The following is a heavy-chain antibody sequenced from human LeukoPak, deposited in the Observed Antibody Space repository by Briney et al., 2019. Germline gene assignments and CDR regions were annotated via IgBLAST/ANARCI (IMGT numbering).Heavy chain of an antibody. CDR1: GGSISSGGYY. Sequence: PSETLSLTCTVSGGSISSGGYYWSWIRQHPGKGLEWIGYIYYSGSTYYNPSPKSRVTISVDTSKNQFSLKLSSVTAADTAVYYCARVGYYYDSSGYYFDYWGQGTLVTVSS. V-gene: IGHV4-31*03. D-gene: IGHD3-22*01. CDR3: ARVGYYYDSSGYYFDY. CDR2: IYYSGST. J-gene: IGHJ4*02.